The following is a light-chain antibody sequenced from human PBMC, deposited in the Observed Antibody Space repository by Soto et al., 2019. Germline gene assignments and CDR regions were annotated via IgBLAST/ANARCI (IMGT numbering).Light chain of an antibody. Sequence: AIRMTQSPSSFSASTGDRVTITCRASQGISSYLAWYQQKPGKAPKRLIYAASTLQSGVPSRFSGSGSGTDFTLTISCLQSEDFATYYCQQYYSYPQYTFGQGTKLEIK. CDR3: QQYYSYPQYT. J-gene: IGKJ2*01. CDR1: QGISSY. CDR2: AAS. V-gene: IGKV1-8*01.